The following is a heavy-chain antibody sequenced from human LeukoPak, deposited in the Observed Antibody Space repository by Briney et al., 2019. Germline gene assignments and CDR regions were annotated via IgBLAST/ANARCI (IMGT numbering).Heavy chain of an antibody. J-gene: IGHJ4*02. CDR2: IYSGGST. D-gene: IGHD2-15*01. CDR3: ASLPLISRGLN. V-gene: IGHV3-66*02. Sequence: HPGGSLRLSCAASGFTVSSNYMSWVRQAPGKGLEWVSVIYSGGSTYYADSVKGRFTISRDNSKNTLYLQMNSRRAEDTAVYYCASLPLISRGLNWGQGTLVTVSS. CDR1: GFTVSSNY.